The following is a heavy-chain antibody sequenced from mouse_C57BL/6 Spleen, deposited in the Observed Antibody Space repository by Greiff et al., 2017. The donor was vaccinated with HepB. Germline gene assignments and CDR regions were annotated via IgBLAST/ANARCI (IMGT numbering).Heavy chain of an antibody. Sequence: VQLQQSGAELARPGASVKLSCKASGYTFTSYGISWVKQRTGQGLEWIGEIYPRSGNTYYNEKFKGKATLTADKSSSTAYMELRSLTSEDSAVYFCARGGSSTYYFDYWGQGTTLTVSS. CDR1: GYTFTSYG. CDR2: IYPRSGNT. V-gene: IGHV1-81*01. CDR3: ARGGSSTYYFDY. J-gene: IGHJ2*01. D-gene: IGHD1-1*01.